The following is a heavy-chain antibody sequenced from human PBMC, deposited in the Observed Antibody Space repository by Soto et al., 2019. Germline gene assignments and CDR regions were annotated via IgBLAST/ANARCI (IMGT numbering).Heavy chain of an antibody. CDR3: AREGVTPFHDY. D-gene: IGHD4-4*01. J-gene: IGHJ4*02. CDR1: GYTFTGYY. Sequence: ASVKVSCKASGYTFTGYYMHWVRQAPGQGLEWMGWINPNSGGTSYAQKFQGRVTMTRDTSTSTVYMELSSLRSEDTAVYYCAREGVTPFHDYWGQGTLVTVSS. CDR2: INPNSGGT. V-gene: IGHV1-2*02.